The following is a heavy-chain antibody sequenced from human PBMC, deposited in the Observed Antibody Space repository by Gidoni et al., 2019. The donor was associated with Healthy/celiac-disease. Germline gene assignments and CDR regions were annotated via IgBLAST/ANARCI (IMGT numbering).Heavy chain of an antibody. CDR2: IDPSDSYT. CDR3: ARHPGGGSSWFGGIYNWFDP. J-gene: IGHJ5*02. Sequence: EVQPVQSGAEVKKPGESLRTSCKGSGYSFPSYWISWVRQMPGKGLEWMGRIDPSDSYTNYSPSFQGHVTISADKSISTAYLQWSSLKASNTAMYYCARHPGGGSSWFGGIYNWFDPWGQGTLVTVSS. V-gene: IGHV5-10-1*01. CDR1: GYSFPSYW. D-gene: IGHD6-13*01.